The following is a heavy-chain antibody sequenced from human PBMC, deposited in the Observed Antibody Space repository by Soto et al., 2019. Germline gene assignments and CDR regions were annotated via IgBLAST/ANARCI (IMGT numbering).Heavy chain of an antibody. CDR2: VSASGGST. Sequence: EVQLLESGGGLVQPGGSLRLSCAASGFSFNTYAMSWVRQARVKGPEWVSTVSASGGSTYSADSVKGRFTISRDNSKNTVHLQMNSLRAEDTAVYYCAKTMGDCSGGSCYGAYSMDVWGQGITVTVSS. CDR3: AKTMGDCSGGSCYGAYSMDV. D-gene: IGHD2-15*01. J-gene: IGHJ6*02. CDR1: GFSFNTYA. V-gene: IGHV3-23*01.